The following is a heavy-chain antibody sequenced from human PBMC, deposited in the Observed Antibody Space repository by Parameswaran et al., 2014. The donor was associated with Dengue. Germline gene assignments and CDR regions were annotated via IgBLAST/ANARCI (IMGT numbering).Heavy chain of an antibody. V-gene: IGHV4-30-2*01. J-gene: IGHJ3*02. Sequence: KGLEWIGYIYHSGSTYYNPSLKSRVTISVDRSKNQFSLKLSSVTAADTAVYYCARAVEKDSSGVTEGAFDIWGQGTMVTVSS. D-gene: IGHD3-22*01. CDR2: IYHSGST. CDR3: ARAVEKDSSGVTEGAFDI.